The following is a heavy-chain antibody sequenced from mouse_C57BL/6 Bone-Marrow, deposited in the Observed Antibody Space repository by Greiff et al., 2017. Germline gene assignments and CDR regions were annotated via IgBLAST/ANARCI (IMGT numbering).Heavy chain of an antibody. J-gene: IGHJ3*01. CDR1: GYAFTNYL. CDR3: ARSEGLRGFAY. V-gene: IGHV1-54*01. CDR2: INPGSGGT. D-gene: IGHD2-4*01. Sequence: LVESGAELVRPGTSVKVSCKASGYAFTNYLIEWVKQRPGQGLEWIGVINPGSGGTNYNEKFKGKATLTADKSSSTAYMQLSSLTSEDSAVYFCARSEGLRGFAYWGQGTLVTVSA.